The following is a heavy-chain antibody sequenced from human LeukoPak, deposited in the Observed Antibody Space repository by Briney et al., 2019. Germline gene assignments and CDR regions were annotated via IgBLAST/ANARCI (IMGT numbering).Heavy chain of an antibody. Sequence: SETLSLTCTVSGGSISSGSYYWSWIRQPAGKGLELIGRIYTSGSTNYNPSLKSRVTISVDTSKNQFSLKLSSVTAADTAVYYCASGATRTKYYYYYMDVWGKGTTVTISS. CDR2: IYTSGST. CDR1: GGSISSGSYY. CDR3: ASGATRTKYYYYYMDV. D-gene: IGHD1-26*01. J-gene: IGHJ6*03. V-gene: IGHV4-61*02.